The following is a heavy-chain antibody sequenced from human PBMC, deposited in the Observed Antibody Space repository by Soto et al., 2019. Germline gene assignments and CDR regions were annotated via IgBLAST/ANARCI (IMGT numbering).Heavy chain of an antibody. CDR2: ISAYNGNT. Sequence: GPVKVSCKASGYTFTSYGISWVRQAPGQGLEWMGWISAYNGNTNYAQKLQGRVTMTTDTSTSTAYMELRSLRSDDTAVYYCAREKGSYCGGDCYTSYYYYGMDVWGQGTTVTVSS. CDR1: GYTFTSYG. CDR3: AREKGSYCGGDCYTSYYYYGMDV. D-gene: IGHD2-21*02. V-gene: IGHV1-18*01. J-gene: IGHJ6*02.